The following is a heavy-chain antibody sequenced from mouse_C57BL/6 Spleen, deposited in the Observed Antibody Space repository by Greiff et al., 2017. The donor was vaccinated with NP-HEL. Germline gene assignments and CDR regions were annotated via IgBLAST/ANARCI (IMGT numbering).Heavy chain of an antibody. J-gene: IGHJ3*01. Sequence: VQLQQPGAELVKPGASVKMSCKASGYTFTSYWITWVKQRPGQGLEWIGDIYPGSGSTNYNEKFKSKATLTVDTSSSTAYMQLSSLTSEDSAVYYGARTGYDYDWFAYWGQGSLVTVSA. CDR3: ARTGYDYDWFAY. V-gene: IGHV1-55*01. D-gene: IGHD2-4*01. CDR2: IYPGSGST. CDR1: GYTFTSYW.